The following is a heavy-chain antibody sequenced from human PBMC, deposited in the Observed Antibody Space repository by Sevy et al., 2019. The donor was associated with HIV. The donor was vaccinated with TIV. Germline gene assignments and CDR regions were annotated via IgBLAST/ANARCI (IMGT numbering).Heavy chain of an antibody. J-gene: IGHJ5*02. CDR1: GFAFSSYW. D-gene: IGHD2-2*02. CDR3: ARWKYCSTTSCYIEGWFDP. V-gene: IGHV3-74*01. Sequence: GGSLRLSCAASGFAFSSYWMHWVRQGPGKGLMWVAHIDGDGSRSSYADSVKGRFTISRDNAKNTLYLQMNSLRADDTAVYFCARWKYCSTTSCYIEGWFDPWGQGTLVTVSS. CDR2: IDGDGSRS.